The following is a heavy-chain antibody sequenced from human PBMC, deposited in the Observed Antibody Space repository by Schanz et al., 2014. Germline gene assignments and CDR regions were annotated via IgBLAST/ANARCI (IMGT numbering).Heavy chain of an antibody. V-gene: IGHV1-69*04. CDR1: GGTFSSFG. D-gene: IGHD4-17*01. J-gene: IGHJ4*02. Sequence: VQLEQSGAEVKKPGSSVKVSCKASGGTFSSFGINWVRQAPGQGLEWMGRIIPILGIATYAQKFQGRLTITADRSTSTAYMELSSLRSEDTAVYYCARGYGDSPTDFWGQGTLVTVSS. CDR2: IIPILGIA. CDR3: ARGYGDSPTDF.